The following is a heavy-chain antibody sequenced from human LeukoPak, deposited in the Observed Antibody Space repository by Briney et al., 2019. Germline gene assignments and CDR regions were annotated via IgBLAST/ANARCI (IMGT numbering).Heavy chain of an antibody. CDR1: GFTVSSNY. CDR3: ALAARAYYYYVMDV. D-gene: IGHD6-6*01. V-gene: IGHV3-66*01. CDR2: IYSGGST. Sequence: GGSLRLSCAASGFTVSSNYMSWVRQAPGKGLEWVSVIYSGGSTYYADSVKGRFTISRDNSKNTLYLQVNSRRAEDTAVYYCALAARAYYYYVMDVWGQGTTVTVSS. J-gene: IGHJ6*02.